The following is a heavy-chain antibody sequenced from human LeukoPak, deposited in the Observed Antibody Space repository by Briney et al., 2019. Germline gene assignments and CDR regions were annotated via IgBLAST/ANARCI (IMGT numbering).Heavy chain of an antibody. V-gene: IGHV3-30*03. CDR3: ARDRGYSSFLTDY. D-gene: IGHD6-13*01. J-gene: IGHJ4*02. Sequence: GGSLRLSCAASGFTFSSYGMHWVRQAPGKGLEWVAVISYDGSNKYYADSVKGRFTISRDNSKNTLYLQMNSLRAEDTVVYYCARDRGYSSFLTDYWGQGTLVTVSS. CDR2: ISYDGSNK. CDR1: GFTFSSYG.